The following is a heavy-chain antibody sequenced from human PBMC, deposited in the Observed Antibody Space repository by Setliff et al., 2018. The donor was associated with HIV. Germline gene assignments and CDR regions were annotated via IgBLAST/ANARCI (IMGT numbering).Heavy chain of an antibody. D-gene: IGHD6-13*01. J-gene: IGHJ4*02. CDR2: VYYSGST. Sequence: SETLSLTCIVSGGSISSSSYYWGWIRQPPGKGLEWIGIVYYSGSTYYNPSLKSRVTISVDTSENQFSLKLSSVTAADTAVYYCARDGYSSSWYVISGSFDYWGQGILVTVSS. V-gene: IGHV4-39*07. CDR1: GGSISSSSYY. CDR3: ARDGYSSSWYVISGSFDY.